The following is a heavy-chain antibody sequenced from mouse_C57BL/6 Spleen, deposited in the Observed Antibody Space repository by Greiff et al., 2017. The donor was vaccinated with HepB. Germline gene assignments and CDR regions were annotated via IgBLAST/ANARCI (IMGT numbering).Heavy chain of an antibody. CDR1: GYTFTSYW. CDR3: TRDYYGSSDERDAMDY. D-gene: IGHD1-1*01. J-gene: IGHJ4*01. Sequence: VQLQQSGTVLARPGASVKMSCKTSGYTFTSYWMHWVKQRPGQGLEWIGAIYPGNSDTSYNQKFKGKAKLTAVTSASTAYMELSSLTNEDSAVDYCTRDYYGSSDERDAMDYWGQGTSVTVSS. CDR2: IYPGNSDT. V-gene: IGHV1-5*01.